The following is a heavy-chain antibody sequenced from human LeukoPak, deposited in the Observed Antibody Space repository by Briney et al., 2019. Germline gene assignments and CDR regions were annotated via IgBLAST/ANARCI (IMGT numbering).Heavy chain of an antibody. CDR2: IIPSFGPA. J-gene: IGHJ4*02. Sequence: VASVKVSCKASGDTFSNYGISWVRLAPGQGLEWMGWIIPSFGPAHYTQKFQGRLTIATDESTSTAYTELNTLRFEDTGIYYCARATSTSWREGLDFWGQGTPVTVSS. V-gene: IGHV1-69*05. D-gene: IGHD6-13*01. CDR3: ARATSTSWREGLDF. CDR1: GDTFSNYG.